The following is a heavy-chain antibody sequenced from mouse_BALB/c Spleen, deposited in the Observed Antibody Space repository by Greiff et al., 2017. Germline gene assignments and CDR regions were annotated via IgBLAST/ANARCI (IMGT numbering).Heavy chain of an antibody. J-gene: IGHJ4*01. CDR2: IGGDGST. D-gene: IGHD2-4*01. CDR1: GFSLTGYG. CDR3: ASIYDYDVYYYAMDY. V-gene: IGHV2-6-7*01. Sequence: VMLVASGPGLVAPSQSLSISCTVSGFSLTGYGVNWVRQPPGQGLAWLGMIGGDGSTDYNSALNSRLSISEDNSKSHVFLNMNSLLTDDTARYYCASIYDYDVYYYAMDYWGQGASGTDSS.